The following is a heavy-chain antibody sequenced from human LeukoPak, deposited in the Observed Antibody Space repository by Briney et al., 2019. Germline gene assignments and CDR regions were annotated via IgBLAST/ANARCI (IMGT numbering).Heavy chain of an antibody. D-gene: IGHD6-13*01. CDR2: IYPGDSDT. Sequence: GESLKISCKGSGYIFTSYWIGWVRQLPGKGLEWMGIIYPGDSDTRYSPSFQGQVTISADKSISTSYLQWSSLKASDTAMYYYARWPVAAGSSYFDYWGQGTLVTVSS. CDR3: ARWPVAAGSSYFDY. J-gene: IGHJ4*02. V-gene: IGHV5-51*01. CDR1: GYIFTSYW.